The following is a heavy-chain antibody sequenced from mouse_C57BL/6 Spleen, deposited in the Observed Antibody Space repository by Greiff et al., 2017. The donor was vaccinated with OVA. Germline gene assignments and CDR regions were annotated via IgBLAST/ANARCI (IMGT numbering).Heavy chain of an antibody. CDR3: ARPGSSSFAY. J-gene: IGHJ3*01. D-gene: IGHD1-1*01. V-gene: IGHV1-4*01. Sequence: VKVVESGAELARPGASVKMSCKASGYTFTSYTMHWVKQRPGQGLEWIGYINPSSGYTKYNQKFKDKATLTADKSSSTAYMQLSSLTSEDSAVYYCARPGSSSFAYWGQGTLVTVSA. CDR2: INPSSGYT. CDR1: GYTFTSYT.